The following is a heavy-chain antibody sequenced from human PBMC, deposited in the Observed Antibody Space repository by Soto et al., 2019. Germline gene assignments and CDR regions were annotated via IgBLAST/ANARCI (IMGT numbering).Heavy chain of an antibody. D-gene: IGHD3-10*01. Sequence: GGSLRLSCAASGFTFSSYAMHWVRQAPGKGLEWVAVISYDGSNKYYADSVKGRFTISRDNSKNTLYLQMNSLRAEDTAVYYCARDGGFYYHGMDVWGQGTTVTVSS. V-gene: IGHV3-30-3*01. J-gene: IGHJ6*02. CDR3: ARDGGFYYHGMDV. CDR1: GFTFSSYA. CDR2: ISYDGSNK.